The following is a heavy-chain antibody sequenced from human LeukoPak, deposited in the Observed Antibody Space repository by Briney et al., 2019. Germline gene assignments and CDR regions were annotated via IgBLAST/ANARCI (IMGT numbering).Heavy chain of an antibody. CDR3: ARVSGQYDYVAGSTVDY. D-gene: IGHD3-16*01. CDR2: INPNSGGT. CDR1: GYTFTGYY. J-gene: IGHJ4*02. V-gene: IGHV1-2*06. Sequence: ASVKVSCKASGYTFTGYYMHWVRQAPGQGLEWMGRINPNSGGTNYAQKFQGRVTMTRDTSISTAYMELSRLRSDDTAVYYCARVSGQYDYVAGSTVDYWGQGTLVTVSS.